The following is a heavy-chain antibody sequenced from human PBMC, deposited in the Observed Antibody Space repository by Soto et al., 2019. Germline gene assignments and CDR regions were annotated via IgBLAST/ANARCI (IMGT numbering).Heavy chain of an antibody. Sequence: EVHLVESGGGLVQPGGSLRLSCAASGFTFSSYSMNWVRQASGKGLEWVSYISSSSNTIYYADSVKGRFTISRDNAKNSLYLQMNSLRDEDTAVYYCTRVRGTVVGVPVANWLDPWGQGTLVTVSS. D-gene: IGHD2-2*01. V-gene: IGHV3-48*02. J-gene: IGHJ5*02. CDR1: GFTFSSYS. CDR3: TRVRGTVVGVPVANWLDP. CDR2: ISSSSNTI.